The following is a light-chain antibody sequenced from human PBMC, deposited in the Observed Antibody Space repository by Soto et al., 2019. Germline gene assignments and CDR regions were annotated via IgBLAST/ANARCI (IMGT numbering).Light chain of an antibody. J-gene: IGKJ4*01. V-gene: IGKV3-20*01. CDR3: QQYATAPLT. CDR1: QSVPKNN. Sequence: IVLTQSPGTLSLSPGEGATLSCRASQSVPKNNLGWYKQKTGQAPRLLIYDVSYWATDVPDRFSGSGSETDFTLTISGLEPEDFAVYYCQQYATAPLTFGGGTKREIK. CDR2: DVS.